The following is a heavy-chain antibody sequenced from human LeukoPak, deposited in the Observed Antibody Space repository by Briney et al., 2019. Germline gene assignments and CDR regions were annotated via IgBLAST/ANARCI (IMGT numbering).Heavy chain of an antibody. Sequence: GESLKISCTGSGYSFTNYWIGWVRQMPGKGLEWMGIIYPGDSDTRYSPSSQGQVIISADRSISTAYLQWSSLKASDIAMYYCARLIGLGWGPIDYWGQGTLVTVSS. CDR3: ARLIGLGWGPIDY. V-gene: IGHV5-51*01. D-gene: IGHD3-16*01. CDR1: GYSFTNYW. J-gene: IGHJ4*02. CDR2: IYPGDSDT.